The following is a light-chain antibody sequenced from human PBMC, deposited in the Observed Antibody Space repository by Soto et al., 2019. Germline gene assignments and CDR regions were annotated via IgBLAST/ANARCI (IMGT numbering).Light chain of an antibody. CDR3: QQRSNWPLIT. V-gene: IGKV3-11*01. Sequence: IAYKQAPATLSLYPGERAMLSCSASQSVSSNLARYQQKPGQAPRLLLYDASNRATGITARFSGSGSGTDFTPTISSLQHEDFAVYYCQQRSNWPLITFGQGTRLEIK. CDR2: DAS. CDR1: QSVSSN. J-gene: IGKJ5*01.